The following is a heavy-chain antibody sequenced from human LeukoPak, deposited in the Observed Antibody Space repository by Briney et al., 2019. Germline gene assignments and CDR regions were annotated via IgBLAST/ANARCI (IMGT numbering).Heavy chain of an antibody. CDR3: ARQIRRFYYGSGIHAGAFDI. CDR2: IYPGDSDT. Sequence: GESLKISCKGSGYSFTSYWIGWARQMPGKGLEWMGIIYPGDSDTRYSPSFQGQVTISADKSISTAYLQWSSLKASDTAMYYCARQIRRFYYGSGIHAGAFDIWGQGTMVTVSS. J-gene: IGHJ3*02. D-gene: IGHD3-10*01. CDR1: GYSFTSYW. V-gene: IGHV5-51*01.